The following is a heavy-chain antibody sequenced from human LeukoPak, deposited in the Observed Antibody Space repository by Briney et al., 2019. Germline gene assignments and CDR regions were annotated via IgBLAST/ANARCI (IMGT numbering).Heavy chain of an antibody. J-gene: IGHJ4*02. CDR3: ARDSGWELHGSYFDY. CDR2: IYYSGST. Sequence: SETLSLTCTVSGGSISSSSYYWGWIRQPTGKGLEWIGSIYYSGSTYYNPSLKSRVTISVDTSKNQFSLKLSSVTAADTAVYYCARDSGWELHGSYFDYWGQGTLVTVSS. CDR1: GGSISSSSYY. D-gene: IGHD1-26*01. V-gene: IGHV4-39*07.